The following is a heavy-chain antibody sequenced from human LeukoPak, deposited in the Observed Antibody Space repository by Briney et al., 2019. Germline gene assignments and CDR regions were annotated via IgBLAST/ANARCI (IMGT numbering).Heavy chain of an antibody. D-gene: IGHD2/OR15-2a*01. Sequence: TGGSLRLSCAASGFTFSTYSMTWVSQAPGKGLEWVASIRQDDIERHLVDSVKGRFFISRDNAKNSLYLQMNSLTVEDTAVYYCVRGCNRAHCPYFFDSWGQGTLITVS. CDR1: GFTFSTYS. J-gene: IGHJ4*02. CDR2: IRQDDIER. V-gene: IGHV3-7*01. CDR3: VRGCNRAHCPYFFDS.